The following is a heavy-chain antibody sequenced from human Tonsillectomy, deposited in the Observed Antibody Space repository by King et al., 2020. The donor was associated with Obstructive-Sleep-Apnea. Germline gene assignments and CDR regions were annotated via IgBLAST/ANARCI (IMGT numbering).Heavy chain of an antibody. J-gene: IGHJ4*02. CDR1: DAYISSSSFY. CDR2: IYYSGST. Sequence: QLQESGPGLVKPSETLSLTCTVSDAYISSSSFYWGWVRQPPGKGLEWIGSIYYSGSTYYNPSLKTRVTMSVDTSKNQFSLKLSSVTPADTAVYYCARDWELLYYFDYWGQGTLVTVSS. D-gene: IGHD1-26*01. V-gene: IGHV4-39*07. CDR3: ARDWELLYYFDY.